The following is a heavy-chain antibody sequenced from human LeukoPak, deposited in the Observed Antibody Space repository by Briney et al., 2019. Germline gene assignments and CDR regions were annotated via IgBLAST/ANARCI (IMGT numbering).Heavy chain of an antibody. CDR2: IYSGGST. D-gene: IGHD7-27*01. CDR3: ARDLTGDAYFDY. Sequence: GGSLRLSCVLSAFTVSSNYMTCVRQAPGKGLEWVSIIYSGGSTYYADSVKGRFATARDNSKNTLYLQMNSPRAEDTAVFYCARDLTGDAYFDYWGQGTLVTVSS. CDR1: AFTVSSNY. J-gene: IGHJ4*02. V-gene: IGHV3-66*01.